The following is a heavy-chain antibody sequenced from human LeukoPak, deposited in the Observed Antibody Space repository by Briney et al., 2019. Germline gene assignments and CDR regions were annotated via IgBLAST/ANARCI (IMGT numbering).Heavy chain of an antibody. V-gene: IGHV3-23*01. D-gene: IGHD3-9*01. CDR2: VSGRDTST. Sequence: GASLRLSCAASGFTFSNYAMSWVRQAPGKGLEWVSAVSGRDTSTYYTDSVKGRFTISRDNSKNTLYLQMNSLSAEDTAIYYCAKWGNYDVLTGYYDSDYWGQGTLVTVSS. J-gene: IGHJ4*02. CDR1: GFTFSNYA. CDR3: AKWGNYDVLTGYYDSDY.